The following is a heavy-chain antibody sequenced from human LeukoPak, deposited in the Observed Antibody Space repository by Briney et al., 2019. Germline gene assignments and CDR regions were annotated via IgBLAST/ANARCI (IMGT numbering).Heavy chain of an antibody. J-gene: IGHJ4*02. V-gene: IGHV4-59*01. CDR2: IYYSGGT. Sequence: SETLSLTCTVSGGSINNYYWSWLRQPPGKGLELIGYIYYSGGTNYNPSLKSRVTMSVDTSKNQFSLKVNSVTAADTAVYYCARRTGYYDGFDYWGQGTLVTVSS. CDR1: GGSINNYY. CDR3: ARRTGYYDGFDY. D-gene: IGHD3/OR15-3a*01.